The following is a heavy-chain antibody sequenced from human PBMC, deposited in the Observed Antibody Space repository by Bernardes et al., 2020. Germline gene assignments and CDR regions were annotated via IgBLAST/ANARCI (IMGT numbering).Heavy chain of an antibody. J-gene: IGHJ6*04. CDR2: INPNSGGT. D-gene: IGHD1-26*01. Sequence: ASVKVSCKASGYTFTGYYMHWVRQAPGQGLEWMGRINPNSGGTNYAQKFQGRVTMTRDTSISTAYMELSRLRSDDTAVYYCARDDLLYYYYYGMDVWGKGTTVTVSS. CDR1: GYTFTGYY. CDR3: ARDDLLYYYYYGMDV. V-gene: IGHV1-2*06.